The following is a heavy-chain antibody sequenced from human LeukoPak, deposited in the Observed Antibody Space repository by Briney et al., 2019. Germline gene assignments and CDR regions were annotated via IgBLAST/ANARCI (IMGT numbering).Heavy chain of an antibody. J-gene: IGHJ6*04. CDR2: IYTSGST. CDR1: GNSISSGDYY. Sequence: SETLSLTCTVSGNSISSGDYYWSWIRQPAGKGLEWIGRIYTSGSTTYNPSLKSRVTISGDTSENQFSLKLSSVTAADTAVYYCARDHPVDVWGKGTTVTVSS. CDR3: ARDHPVDV. V-gene: IGHV4-61*02.